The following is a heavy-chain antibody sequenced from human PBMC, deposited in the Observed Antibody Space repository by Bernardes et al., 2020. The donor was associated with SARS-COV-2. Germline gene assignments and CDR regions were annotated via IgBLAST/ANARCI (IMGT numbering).Heavy chain of an antibody. CDR1: GFSFPYYS. Sequence: GGSLRLSCVASGFSFPYYSMNWVRQAPGRGLEWVSSISSSSRYIFYADSVRGRFTLSRDNAKNSLYLQMNSLSAEDTALYYCASGRGGEFLGALDIWGQGTMVTVSS. V-gene: IGHV3-21*06. CDR2: ISSSSRYI. CDR3: ASGRGGEFLGALDI. D-gene: IGHD3-16*01. J-gene: IGHJ3*02.